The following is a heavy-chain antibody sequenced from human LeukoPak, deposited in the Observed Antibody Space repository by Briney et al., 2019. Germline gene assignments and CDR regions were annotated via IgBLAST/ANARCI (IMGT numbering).Heavy chain of an antibody. D-gene: IGHD6-19*01. V-gene: IGHV3-23*01. J-gene: IGHJ4*02. CDR3: AKHAGSGWYSDLDY. Sequence: QAGGSLRLSCTASGFTFSSYVMSWVRQAPGEGLEWVSGISDSGGGTFYADSVKGRFTVSRDNSKNTLYLQMNSLRAEDTALYYCAKHAGSGWYSDLDYWGQGTLVTVSS. CDR1: GFTFSSYV. CDR2: ISDSGGGT.